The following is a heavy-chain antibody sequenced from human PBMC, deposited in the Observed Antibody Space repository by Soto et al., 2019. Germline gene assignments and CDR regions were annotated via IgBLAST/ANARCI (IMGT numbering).Heavy chain of an antibody. J-gene: IGHJ4*02. CDR3: ARGFGPPNYDSWSGYYAVLWDY. D-gene: IGHD3-3*01. CDR2: IYYSGST. Sequence: SETLSLTCTVSGGSISSGGYYWSWIRQHPGKGLEWIGYIYYSGSTYYNPSLKSRVTISVDTSKNQFSLKLSSVTAADTAVYYCARGFGPPNYDSWSGYYAVLWDYWGQGTLVTVSS. CDR1: GGSISSGGYY. V-gene: IGHV4-31*03.